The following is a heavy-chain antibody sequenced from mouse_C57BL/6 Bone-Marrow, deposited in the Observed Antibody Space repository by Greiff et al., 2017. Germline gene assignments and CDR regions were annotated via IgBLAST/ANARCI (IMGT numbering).Heavy chain of an antibody. CDR3: ARESYGSSPYGYFDV. Sequence: QVQLQQPGAELVMPGPSVKLSCKASGYTFTSYWMHWVKQRPGQGLEWIGEIDPSDSYTNYNQNFKGKSTLTVDKSSSTAYMQLSRLTSDASAVYNCARESYGSSPYGYFDVWGTGTTVTVSS. CDR2: IDPSDSYT. D-gene: IGHD1-1*01. J-gene: IGHJ1*03. V-gene: IGHV1-69*01. CDR1: GYTFTSYW.